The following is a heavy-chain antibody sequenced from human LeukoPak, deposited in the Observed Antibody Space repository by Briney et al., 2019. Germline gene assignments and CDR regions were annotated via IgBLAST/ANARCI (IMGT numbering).Heavy chain of an antibody. D-gene: IGHD1-1*01. CDR3: ARGYPRTGTTRGFDY. J-gene: IGHJ4*02. Sequence: GGSLRLSCAASGFTFSNAWMSWVRQAPGKGLEWVGRIKSKTDGGTTDYAAPVKGRSTISRDNSKNTLYLQMNSLRAEDTAVYYCARGYPRTGTTRGFDYWGQGTLVTVSS. V-gene: IGHV3-15*01. CDR2: IKSKTDGGTT. CDR1: GFTFSNAW.